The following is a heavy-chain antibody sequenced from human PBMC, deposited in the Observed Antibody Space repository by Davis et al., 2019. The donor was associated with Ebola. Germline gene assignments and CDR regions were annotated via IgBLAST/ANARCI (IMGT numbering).Heavy chain of an antibody. CDR3: ARHPALEF. CDR1: GGSISSSSYY. Sequence: SETLSLTCTVSGGSISSSSYYWGWIRQPPGKGLEWIGSIYYSGITYYNPSLKSRVTISVDTSKNQFSLKLSSVTAADTAVYYCARHPALEFWGQGTLVTVSS. CDR2: IYYSGIT. V-gene: IGHV4-39*01. D-gene: IGHD3-10*01. J-gene: IGHJ4*02.